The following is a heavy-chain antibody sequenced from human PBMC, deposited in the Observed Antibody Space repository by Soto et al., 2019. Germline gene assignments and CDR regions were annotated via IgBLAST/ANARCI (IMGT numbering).Heavy chain of an antibody. J-gene: IGHJ6*02. CDR3: ARVLTSYYYDSSGYYYYYYYGMDV. CDR2: IYSGGST. D-gene: IGHD3-22*01. CDR1: GFTVSSNY. V-gene: IGHV3-53*01. Sequence: EVQLVESGGGLIQPGGSLRLSCAASGFTVSSNYMSWVRQAPGKGLEWVSVIYSGGSTYYADSVKGRFTISRDNSKNTLYLQMNSLRAEDTAVYYCARVLTSYYYDSSGYYYYYYYGMDVWGQGTTVTVSS.